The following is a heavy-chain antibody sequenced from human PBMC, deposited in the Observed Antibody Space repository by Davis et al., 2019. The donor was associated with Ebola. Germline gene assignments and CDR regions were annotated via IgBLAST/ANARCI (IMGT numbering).Heavy chain of an antibody. D-gene: IGHD5-24*01. CDR3: ARDYVEMATEISYYYGMDV. J-gene: IGHJ6*02. V-gene: IGHV3-7*01. CDR2: IKHDGSEK. Sequence: PGGSLRLSCAASGFTFSSYWMSWVRQAPGKGLEWVANIKHDGSEKYYVDSVKGRFTISRDNAKNSLYLQMNSLRAEDTAVYYCARDYVEMATEISYYYGMDVWGQGTTVTVSS. CDR1: GFTFSSYW.